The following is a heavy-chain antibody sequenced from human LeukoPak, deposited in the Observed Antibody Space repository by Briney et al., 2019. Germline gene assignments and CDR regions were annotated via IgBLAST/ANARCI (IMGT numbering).Heavy chain of an antibody. J-gene: IGHJ2*01. CDR3: ARGFPRYFDL. D-gene: IGHD2-21*01. CDR1: GDSVSSNSAS. Sequence: SQTLSLTCAIAGDSVSSNSASWNWIRQSPSRGLEWLGRTYYRYKSYNDYAVSVKSRININPDTSKNQFSLQLDSVTPEDTAVYYCARGFPRYFDLWGRATLVTVPS. V-gene: IGHV6-1*01. CDR2: TYYRYKSYN.